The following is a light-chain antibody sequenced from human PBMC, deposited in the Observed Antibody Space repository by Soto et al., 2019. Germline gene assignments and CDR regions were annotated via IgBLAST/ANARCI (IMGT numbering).Light chain of an antibody. CDR1: QSVSSN. CDR2: GAS. CDR3: QQYNKWPYT. Sequence: EIVMTQSPATLSVSPGERATLSCRASQSVSSNLGWYQQKPGQAPRLLIYGASTRATGVPARFSGSGSGTECTITISSLQSEDFTVYYCQQYNKWPYTFGQGTKLEIK. V-gene: IGKV3-15*01. J-gene: IGKJ2*01.